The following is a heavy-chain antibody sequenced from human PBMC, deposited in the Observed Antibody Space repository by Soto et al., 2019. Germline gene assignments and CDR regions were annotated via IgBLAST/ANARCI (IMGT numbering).Heavy chain of an antibody. CDR1: GYSFTSYW. Sequence: GESLKISCKASGYSFTSYWIGWVRQMPGKGLEWMGIIYPGDSDIRYSPSFEGQVTISADKSISTAYLQWSSLRASDTAMYYCARHGGRRPQLFYYYGMDVWGQGTAVTVSS. D-gene: IGHD3-16*01. V-gene: IGHV5-51*01. J-gene: IGHJ6*02. CDR3: ARHGGRRPQLFYYYGMDV. CDR2: IYPGDSDI.